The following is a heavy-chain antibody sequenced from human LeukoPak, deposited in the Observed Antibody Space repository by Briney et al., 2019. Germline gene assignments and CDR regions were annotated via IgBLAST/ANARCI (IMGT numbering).Heavy chain of an antibody. D-gene: IGHD6-19*01. CDR2: IYYSGSA. J-gene: IGHJ4*02. CDR3: ARDVRGGGWFFDH. V-gene: IGHV4-59*01. CDR1: GASISSYY. Sequence: TSETLSLTCTLSGASISSYYWSWIRQSPGKGLEWIGYIYYSGSANYNPSLKSRVTISIDTSKNQFSLKLSSVTAADTAVYYCARDVRGGGWFFDHWGQGTLVTVSS.